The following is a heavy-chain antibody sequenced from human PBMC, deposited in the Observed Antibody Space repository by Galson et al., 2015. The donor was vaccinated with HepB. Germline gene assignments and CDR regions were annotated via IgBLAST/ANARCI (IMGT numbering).Heavy chain of an antibody. J-gene: IGHJ4*02. CDR3: ARDAPPWGRGRDY. CDR1: GFTFSSYW. Sequence: SLRLSCAASGFTFSSYWMSWVRQAPGKGLEWVANIKQDGSEKYYVDSVKGRFTISRDNAKNSLYLQMNSLRAEDTAVYYCARDAPPWGRGRDYWGQGTLVTVSS. CDR2: IKQDGSEK. D-gene: IGHD3-16*01. V-gene: IGHV3-7*01.